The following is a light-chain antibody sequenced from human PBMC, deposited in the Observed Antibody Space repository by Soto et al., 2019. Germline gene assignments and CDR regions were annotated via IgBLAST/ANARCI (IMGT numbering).Light chain of an antibody. CDR1: QSISDT. CDR3: QQYFNAPYS. J-gene: IGKJ2*03. CDR2: GAS. Sequence: EIVMTQSPATLSVSPGGRATLSCRASQSISDTLAWYQQKPGQAPRLLIHGASTRATGFPARFSGSGSGTDFTLTISSLQSEDFAVYYCQQYFNAPYSFGQGTKLEIK. V-gene: IGKV3-15*01.